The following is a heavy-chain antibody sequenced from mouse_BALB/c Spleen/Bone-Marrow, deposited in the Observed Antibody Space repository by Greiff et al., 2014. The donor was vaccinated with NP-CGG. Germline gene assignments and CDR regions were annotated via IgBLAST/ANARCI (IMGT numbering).Heavy chain of an antibody. D-gene: IGHD2-14*01. Sequence: QVQLKQSGAELAKPGASVKMSCKASGYTFTSYWMHWVKQRPGQGLEWIGYINPSTGYTEYNQKFKDKATLTADKSSSTDYMQLSSLTSEDSAVYYCARKVRYGGFDYWGQGTTLTVSS. CDR3: ARKVRYGGFDY. CDR2: INPSTGYT. CDR1: GYTFTSYW. V-gene: IGHV1-7*01. J-gene: IGHJ2*01.